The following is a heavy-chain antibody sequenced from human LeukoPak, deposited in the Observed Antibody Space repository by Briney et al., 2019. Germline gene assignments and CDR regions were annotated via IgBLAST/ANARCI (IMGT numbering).Heavy chain of an antibody. CDR2: TYPVGDFT. Sequence: ASVKVSCKSSGYTVTDYHIHWVRQAPGQGLEWMGITYPVGDFTNSAQKFQGRVTMTSDTPTNTFYMELSGLRFDDTAVYYCARDQWGPDGLWGQGTMVTVSS. CDR3: ARDQWGPDGL. J-gene: IGHJ3*01. CDR1: GYTVTDYH. D-gene: IGHD5-24*01. V-gene: IGHV1-46*01.